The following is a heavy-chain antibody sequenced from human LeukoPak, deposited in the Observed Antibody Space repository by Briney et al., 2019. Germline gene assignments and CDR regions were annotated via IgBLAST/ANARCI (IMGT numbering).Heavy chain of an antibody. J-gene: IGHJ5*02. CDR1: GYIFTGNY. CDR3: SRDGPTGGNWLDP. Sequence: ASVKVSCKASGYIFTGNYIHWVRQAPGQGLEWVGWINPRSGDTNYAQKLQDRVTLTRETSISTAYMELSRLRPDDTAVYYCSRDGPTGGNWLDPWGQGTLVTVSS. D-gene: IGHD7-27*01. V-gene: IGHV1-2*02. CDR2: INPRSGDT.